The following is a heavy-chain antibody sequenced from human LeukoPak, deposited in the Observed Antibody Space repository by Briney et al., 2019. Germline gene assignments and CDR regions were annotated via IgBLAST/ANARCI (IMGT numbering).Heavy chain of an antibody. Sequence: GGSLRLSCAASGFTFSDYYMSWIRQAPGKGLEWVSYISSGGSTIYYADSVKGRFTISRDNAKNSLYLQMNSLRAEDTAVYYCARKAALHDAFDIWGQGTMVTVSS. D-gene: IGHD6-13*01. CDR2: ISSGGSTI. CDR1: GFTFSDYY. V-gene: IGHV3-11*04. CDR3: ARKAALHDAFDI. J-gene: IGHJ3*02.